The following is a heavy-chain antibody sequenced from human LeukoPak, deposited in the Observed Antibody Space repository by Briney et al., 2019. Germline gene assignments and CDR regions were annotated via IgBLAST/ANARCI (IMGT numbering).Heavy chain of an antibody. CDR2: ISYDGSNK. CDR1: GFTFSSYG. CDR3: AKVGPGYYYGMDV. J-gene: IGHJ6*02. V-gene: IGHV3-30*18. Sequence: GRSLRLSCAASGFTFSSYGMHWVRQAPGKGLEWVAVISYDGSNKYYADSVKGRFTISRDNSKNTLYLQMNSLRAEDTAVYYCAKVGPGYYYGMDVWGQGTTVTVSS.